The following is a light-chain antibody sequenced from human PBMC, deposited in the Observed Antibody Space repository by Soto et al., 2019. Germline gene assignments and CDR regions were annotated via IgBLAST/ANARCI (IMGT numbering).Light chain of an antibody. Sequence: DVQMTQSPSSLSASVGDKVTITCRASQSINSYLNWYQQTPGKAPKLLIYAASSLQTGVPSRFICSGSGTYFTLTINSLQPEDFATYYCQQSYNLPRTFGQGTKLEIK. CDR2: AAS. V-gene: IGKV1-39*01. CDR1: QSINSY. J-gene: IGKJ2*01. CDR3: QQSYNLPRT.